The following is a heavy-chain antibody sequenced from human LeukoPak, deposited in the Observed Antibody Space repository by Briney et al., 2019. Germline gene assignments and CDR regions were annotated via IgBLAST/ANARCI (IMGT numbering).Heavy chain of an antibody. CDR1: GYSISSGYY. J-gene: IGHJ4*02. D-gene: IGHD3-22*01. CDR2: IYHSGST. CDR3: ARDDYYDSSGSLGY. Sequence: SETLSLTCTVSGYSISSGYYWGWIRQPPGKGLEWIGSIYHSGSTYYNPSLKSRVTISVDTSKNQFSLKLSSVTAADTAVYYCARDDYYDSSGSLGYWGQGTLVTVSS. V-gene: IGHV4-38-2*02.